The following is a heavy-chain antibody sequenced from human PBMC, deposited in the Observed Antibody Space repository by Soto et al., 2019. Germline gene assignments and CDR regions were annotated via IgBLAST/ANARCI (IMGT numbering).Heavy chain of an antibody. CDR1: GYTLTDYY. CDR3: ARKGYGAAFDA. Sequence: ASVKVPCKASGYTLTDYYLHWVRQAPGQGLEWMGWINPASGATKYKQNFEGRLTLTRDTSISTGFMELSRLRSNDTAIYFCARKGYGAAFDAWAQGTKVTLSS. J-gene: IGHJ3*01. V-gene: IGHV1-2*02. CDR2: INPASGAT. D-gene: IGHD5-12*01.